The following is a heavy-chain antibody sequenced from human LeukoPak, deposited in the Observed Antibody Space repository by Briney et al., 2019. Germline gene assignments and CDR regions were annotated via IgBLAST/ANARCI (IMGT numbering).Heavy chain of an antibody. Sequence: ASVKVSCKASGYTFTSYYMHWVRQAPGQGLEWMGIINPSGGSTSYAQKFQGRVTMTRDTSTSTVYMELSSLRSDDTALYYCATEGGWQPTDYGDHVYWGQGTLVTVSS. J-gene: IGHJ4*02. CDR2: INPSGGST. V-gene: IGHV1-46*01. D-gene: IGHD4-17*01. CDR3: ATEGGWQPTDYGDHVY. CDR1: GYTFTSYY.